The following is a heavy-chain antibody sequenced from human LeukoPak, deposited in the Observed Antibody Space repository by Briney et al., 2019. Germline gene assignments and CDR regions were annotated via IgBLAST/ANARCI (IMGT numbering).Heavy chain of an antibody. D-gene: IGHD3-10*01. CDR1: GGSFSGYY. Sequence: NPSETLSLTCAVYGGSFSGYYWGWIRQPPGKGLEWIGYIYYSGSTYYNPSLKSRVTISVDTSKNQFSLKLSSVTAADTAVYYCATSALLWFGEDYWGQGTLVTVSS. CDR3: ATSALLWFGEDY. V-gene: IGHV4-34*01. CDR2: IYYSGST. J-gene: IGHJ4*02.